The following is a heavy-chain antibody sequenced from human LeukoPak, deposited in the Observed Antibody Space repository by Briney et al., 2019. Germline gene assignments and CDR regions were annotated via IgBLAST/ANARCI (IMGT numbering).Heavy chain of an antibody. D-gene: IGHD3-22*01. J-gene: IGHJ4*02. V-gene: IGHV3-33*06. Sequence: GGSLRLSCAASGFTFSSYWMHWVRQAPGKGLVWVAVIWYDGGEKYYADSVKGRFTISRDNSKNTLYVQVNSLGTEDTAAYYCAKGSYYDSSGSFYFDYWGQGTLVTVSS. CDR2: IWYDGGEK. CDR1: GFTFSSYW. CDR3: AKGSYYDSSGSFYFDY.